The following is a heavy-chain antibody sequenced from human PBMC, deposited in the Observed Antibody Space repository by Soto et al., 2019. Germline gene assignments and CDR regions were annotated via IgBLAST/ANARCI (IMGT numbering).Heavy chain of an antibody. Sequence: QVQLVQSGAEVKKPGSSVKVSCKASGGTFSSYTISWVRQAPGQGLEWMGRIIPILGIANYAQKFQGRVTITADKSTSTAYMELSSLRSEDTAVNYCAREMAYYYDSSGYFYGSFDYWGQGTLVTVSS. D-gene: IGHD3-22*01. CDR2: IIPILGIA. CDR3: AREMAYYYDSSGYFYGSFDY. CDR1: GGTFSSYT. J-gene: IGHJ4*02. V-gene: IGHV1-69*08.